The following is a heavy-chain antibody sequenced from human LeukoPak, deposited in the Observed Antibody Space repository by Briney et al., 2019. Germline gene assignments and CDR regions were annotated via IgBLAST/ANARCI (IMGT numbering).Heavy chain of an antibody. J-gene: IGHJ4*02. CDR1: GFTFSSYA. D-gene: IGHD4-23*01. V-gene: IGHV3-30*01. Sequence: GRSLRLSCAASGFTFSSYAMHWVRQAPGKGLEWVAVISYDGSNKYYADPVKGRFTISRDNSKNTLYLQMNSLRAEDTAVYYCARDNDVYGGEDYFDYWGQGTLVTVSS. CDR2: ISYDGSNK. CDR3: ARDNDVYGGEDYFDY.